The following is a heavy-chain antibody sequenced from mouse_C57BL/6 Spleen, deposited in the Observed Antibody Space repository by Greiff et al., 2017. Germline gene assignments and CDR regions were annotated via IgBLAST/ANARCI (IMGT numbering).Heavy chain of an antibody. D-gene: IGHD2-4*01. CDR3: ARGDWNSNYDPSGFAY. CDR2: ILPGSGST. CDR1: GYTFTGYW. Sequence: QVQLQQSGAELMKPGASVKLSCKATGYTFTGYWIEWVKQRPGHGLEWIGEILPGSGSTNYNEKFKGKATFTADTSSNTAYMQLSSLTTEDSAIYYCARGDWNSNYDPSGFAYWGQGTLVTVSA. V-gene: IGHV1-9*01. J-gene: IGHJ3*01.